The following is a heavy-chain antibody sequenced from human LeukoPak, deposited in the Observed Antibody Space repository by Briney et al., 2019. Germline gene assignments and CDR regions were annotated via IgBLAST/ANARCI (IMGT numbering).Heavy chain of an antibody. D-gene: IGHD3-10*01. CDR2: IYTSGST. CDR3: ARFGFRGAGILDY. CDR1: GGSISSGSYY. J-gene: IGHJ4*02. Sequence: SETLSLTCTVSGGSISSGSYYWSWIRQPAGKGLEWIGRIYTSGSTNYNPSLKSRVTISVDTSKNQFSLKLSSVTAADTAVYYCARFGFRGAGILDYWGQGTLVTVSS. V-gene: IGHV4-61*02.